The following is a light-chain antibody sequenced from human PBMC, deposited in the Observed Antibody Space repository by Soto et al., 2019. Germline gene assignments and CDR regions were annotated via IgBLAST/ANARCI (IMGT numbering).Light chain of an antibody. J-gene: IGKJ1*01. CDR2: AAS. CDR3: LQNNNYPWT. Sequence: DIQMTQSPYSLSASVGDRVTITCRASQGIRNGLSWYQQKPGKAPKRLIYAASSLQSGVPSRFSGSGSGTEFTLTISSLQPEDFATYYCLQNNNYPWTFGQGTKVEIK. CDR1: QGIRNG. V-gene: IGKV1-17*01.